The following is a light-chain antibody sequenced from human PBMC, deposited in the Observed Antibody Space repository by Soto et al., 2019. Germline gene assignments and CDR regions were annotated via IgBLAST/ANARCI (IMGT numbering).Light chain of an antibody. V-gene: IGLV2-14*01. Sequence: QSVLTQPASVSGSPGQSTTISCTGTARDIGTYKYVSWYQQHPGKAPKLMIYDVSNRPSGVSNRFSGSKSGNTASLTISGLQAEDEADYYCSSYTSSSTVVFGGGTKLTVL. CDR1: ARDIGTYKY. CDR2: DVS. CDR3: SSYTSSSTVV. J-gene: IGLJ2*01.